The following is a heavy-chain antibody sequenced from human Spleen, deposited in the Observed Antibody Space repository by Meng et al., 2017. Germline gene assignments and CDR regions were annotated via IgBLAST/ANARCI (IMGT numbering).Heavy chain of an antibody. J-gene: IGHJ4*02. V-gene: IGHV4-34*01. CDR1: GGSFSDYY. CDR3: ARGPTTMAHDFDY. CDR2: INHSGST. Sequence: RLQPWGAGLSQSSETLSLTCVVSGGSFSDYYWSWIRQPPGKGLEWIGEINHSGSTNFNPSLESRATISVDTSQNNLSLKLSSVTAADSAVYYCARGPTTMAHDFDYWGQGTLVTVSS. D-gene: IGHD4-11*01.